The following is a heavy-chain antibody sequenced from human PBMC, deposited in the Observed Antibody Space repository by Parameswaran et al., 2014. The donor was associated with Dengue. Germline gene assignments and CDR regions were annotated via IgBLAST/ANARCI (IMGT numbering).Heavy chain of an antibody. Sequence: PGKGLEWVSYISSSSSYTNYADSVKGRFTISRDNAKNSLYLQMNSLRAEDTAVYYCARAGHIVVVTALDIWGQGTMVTVSS. CDR3: ARAGHIVVVTALDI. CDR2: ISSSSSYT. D-gene: IGHD2-21*02. J-gene: IGHJ3*02. V-gene: IGHV3-11*05.